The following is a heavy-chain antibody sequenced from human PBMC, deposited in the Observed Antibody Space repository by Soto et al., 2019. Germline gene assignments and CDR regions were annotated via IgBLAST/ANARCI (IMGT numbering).Heavy chain of an antibody. D-gene: IGHD6-13*01. Sequence: QVQLVQSGAEVKKPGASVKVSCKASGYTFTSYAMHWVRQAPGQRLEWMGWINAGNGNTKYSQKFQGRVTITRDTFASTAYMELSSLRSEDTAVYYCVAAAGYYYFDSWGQGTLVTVSS. CDR1: GYTFTSYA. CDR3: VAAAGYYYFDS. J-gene: IGHJ4*02. V-gene: IGHV1-3*01. CDR2: INAGNGNT.